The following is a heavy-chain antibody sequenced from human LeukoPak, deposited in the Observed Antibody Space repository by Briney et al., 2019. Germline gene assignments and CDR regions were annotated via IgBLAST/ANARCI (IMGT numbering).Heavy chain of an antibody. D-gene: IGHD5-12*01. CDR1: GGSISSYY. CDR2: IYYSGST. CDR3: ARPNQGSGYDFGFDY. J-gene: IGHJ4*02. V-gene: IGHV4-59*01. Sequence: SETLSLTCTVSGGSISSYYWSWIRQPPGKGLEWIGYIYYSGSTNYNPSLKSRVTISVDTSKNQFSLKLSSVTAADTAVYYCARPNQGSGYDFGFDYWGQGTLVTVSS.